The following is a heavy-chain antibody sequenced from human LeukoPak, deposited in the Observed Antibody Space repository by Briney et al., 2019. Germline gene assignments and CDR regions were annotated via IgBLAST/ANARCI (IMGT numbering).Heavy chain of an antibody. CDR2: ISGSGGST. V-gene: IGHV3-23*01. CDR1: GFTFSSYA. Sequence: GRSLRLSSAASGFTFSSYAMSWVRQAPGQGLEWFSAISGSGGSTYYADSVTGRFTISRDNSKNTLYLQMNSLRAEDTAVYYCANAYNWNLSYYYSYGMDVWGQGTTVTVSS. J-gene: IGHJ6*02. D-gene: IGHD1-20*01. CDR3: ANAYNWNLSYYYSYGMDV.